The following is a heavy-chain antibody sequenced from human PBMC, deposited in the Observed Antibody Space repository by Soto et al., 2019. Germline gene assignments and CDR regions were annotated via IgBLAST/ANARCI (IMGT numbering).Heavy chain of an antibody. D-gene: IGHD2-15*01. CDR2: INPNSGGT. Sequence: ASVKVSCKASGYTFTGYYMHWVRQAPGQGLEWTGWINPNSGGTNYAQKFQGWVTMTRDTSISTAYMELSRLRSDDTAVYYCATGGRYCSGGSCHRDAFDIWGQGTMVTVSS. V-gene: IGHV1-2*04. J-gene: IGHJ3*02. CDR3: ATGGRYCSGGSCHRDAFDI. CDR1: GYTFTGYY.